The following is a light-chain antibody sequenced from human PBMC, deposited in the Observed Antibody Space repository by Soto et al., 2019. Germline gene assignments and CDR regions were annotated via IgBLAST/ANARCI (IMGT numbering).Light chain of an antibody. CDR1: QSIGHW. V-gene: IGKV1-5*03. CDR2: GAS. Sequence: DIQMTQSPSTLSASVGDRVTITCRASQSIGHWLAWYQQKPGKAPKVLIYGASSLESVVPSRFSGSGSGTEFNLTISSLQTDDFATYYCQQYNSYLYTFGQGTKLEIK. J-gene: IGKJ2*01. CDR3: QQYNSYLYT.